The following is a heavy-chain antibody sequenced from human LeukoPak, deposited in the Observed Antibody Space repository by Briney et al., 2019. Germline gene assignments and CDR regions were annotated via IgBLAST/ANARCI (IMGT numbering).Heavy chain of an antibody. D-gene: IGHD5-12*01. CDR2: IYHSGST. V-gene: IGHV4-38-2*01. J-gene: IGHJ4*02. CDR3: ARVATTTNPPQRPFDY. Sequence: SETLSLTCAVSGYSINSGYCWGWIRQPPGKGLEWIGSIYHSGSTYYNPSLKSRVTISVDTSKNQFSLKLSSVTAADTAVYYCARVATTTNPPQRPFDYWGRGTLVTVSS. CDR1: GYSINSGYC.